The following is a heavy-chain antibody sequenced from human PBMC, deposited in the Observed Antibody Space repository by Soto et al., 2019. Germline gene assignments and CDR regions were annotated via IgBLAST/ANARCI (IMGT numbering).Heavy chain of an antibody. J-gene: IGHJ6*02. CDR2: INHSGST. CDR1: GGSFSGYY. CDR3: ARGLGGSYSWYYYYGMDV. D-gene: IGHD1-26*01. Sequence: PSETLSLTCAVYGGSFSGYYWSWIRQPPGKGLEWIGEINHSGSTNYNPSLKSRVAISVDTSKNQFSLKLSSVTAADTAVYYCARGLGGSYSWYYYYGMDVWGQGTKFTVSS. V-gene: IGHV4-34*01.